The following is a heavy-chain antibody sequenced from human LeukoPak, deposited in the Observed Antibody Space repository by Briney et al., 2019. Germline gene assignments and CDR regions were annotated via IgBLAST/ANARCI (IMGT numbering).Heavy chain of an antibody. J-gene: IGHJ5*02. CDR1: GFIFSYFG. CDR2: INSDGSST. D-gene: IGHD6-13*01. CDR3: ARERLQQLVPYNWFDP. V-gene: IGHV3-74*01. Sequence: GGSLRLSCAASGFIFSYFGMHWVRQAPGKGLVWVSRINSDGSSTSYTDSVKGRFTISRDNAKNTLYLQMNSLRAEDTAVYYCARERLQQLVPYNWFDPWGQGTLVTVSS.